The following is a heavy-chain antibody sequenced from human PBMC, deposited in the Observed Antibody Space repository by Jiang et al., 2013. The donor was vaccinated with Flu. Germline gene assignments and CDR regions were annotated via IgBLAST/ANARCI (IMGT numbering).Heavy chain of an antibody. D-gene: IGHD3-16*01. Sequence: EVKKPGSSVKVSCKASGGTFSNYGISWCDRPLDKGLSGWRDHPXLWYTNYAQKFQGRVTINADKSTRTVHLELSSLRFEDTAVYYCARVNLGLDSYMYFDSWGQGVRVTVSS. V-gene: IGHV1-69*06. CDR2: HPXLWYT. CDR1: GGTFSNYG. J-gene: IGHJ4*02. CDR3: ARVNLGLDSYMYFDS.